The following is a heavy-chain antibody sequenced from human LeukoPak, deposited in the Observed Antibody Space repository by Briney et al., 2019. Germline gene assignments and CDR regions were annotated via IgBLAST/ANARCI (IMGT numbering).Heavy chain of an antibody. Sequence: SQTLSLACAIYGDSVSSNSAAWNWIRQSPSRGLDGLGRTYYRSKWYNDYAVSVKSRITINPDTSKNQFSLQLNSVTPEDTAVYYCARGAHCGGDCYSDFSFLVVRDDAFDIWGQGTMVTVSS. CDR1: GDSVSSNSAA. J-gene: IGHJ3*02. CDR2: TYYRSKWYN. V-gene: IGHV6-1*01. D-gene: IGHD2-21*01. CDR3: ARGAHCGGDCYSDFSFLVVRDDAFDI.